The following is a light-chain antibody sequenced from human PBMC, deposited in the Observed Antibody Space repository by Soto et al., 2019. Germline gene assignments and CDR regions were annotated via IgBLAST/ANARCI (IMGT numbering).Light chain of an antibody. J-gene: IGKJ5*01. Sequence: EIVLTQSPATLSLSPGERANLSCRARQSVSSYLAWYQQKPGQAPRLLIYDASNKATGVPARFSGSGSGTDFTLTISSLEPEDFAVYYCQHRNNWPATFGQGTRLEIK. CDR2: DAS. V-gene: IGKV3-11*01. CDR1: QSVSSY. CDR3: QHRNNWPAT.